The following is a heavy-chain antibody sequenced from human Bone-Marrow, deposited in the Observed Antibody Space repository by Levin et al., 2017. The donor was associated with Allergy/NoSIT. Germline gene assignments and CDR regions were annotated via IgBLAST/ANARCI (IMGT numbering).Heavy chain of an antibody. V-gene: IGHV4-39*01. Sequence: SETLSLTCTVSGGSINNSPYHWGWIRQPPGKGLDWIGSVYYSGSIYYSPSLKSRVAISVDTSKNQFSLRLSSVTASDTAVYYCACTIFGVVTQGPNFDFWSQGTLVTVSS. D-gene: IGHD3-3*01. CDR1: GGSINNSPYH. CDR3: ACTIFGVVTQGPNFDF. J-gene: IGHJ4*02. CDR2: VYYSGSI.